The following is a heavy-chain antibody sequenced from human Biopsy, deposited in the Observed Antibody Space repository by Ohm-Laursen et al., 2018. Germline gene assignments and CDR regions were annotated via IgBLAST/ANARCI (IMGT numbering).Heavy chain of an antibody. J-gene: IGHJ2*01. V-gene: IGHV4-59*12. CDR1: GGPIDSYY. CDR3: ASAGYNPDWNFDL. CDR2: IYFTGRT. D-gene: IGHD5-24*01. Sequence: SQTLSLTCTVSGGPIDSYYWSWIRQPPGKALEGIGYIYFTGRTSYNPSLKSRVTMSVNTSKKQFSLSLSSVNASDTAVYYCASAGYNPDWNFDLWGRGTRVTVSS.